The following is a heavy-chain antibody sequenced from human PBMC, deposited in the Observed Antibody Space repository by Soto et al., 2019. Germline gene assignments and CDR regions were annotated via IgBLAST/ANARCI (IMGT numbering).Heavy chain of an antibody. CDR1: GGSISSYY. CDR3: ARYNYNWNGGIRYYYYYYGMDV. Sequence: QVQLQESGPGLVKPSETLSLTCTVSGGSISSYYWSWIRQPPGKGLEWIGYIYYSGSTNYNPSLKSRVTISVDTSKNQFSLKLSSVTAADTAVYYCARYNYNWNGGIRYYYYYYGMDVWGQGTTVTVSS. CDR2: IYYSGST. V-gene: IGHV4-59*01. J-gene: IGHJ6*02. D-gene: IGHD1-1*01.